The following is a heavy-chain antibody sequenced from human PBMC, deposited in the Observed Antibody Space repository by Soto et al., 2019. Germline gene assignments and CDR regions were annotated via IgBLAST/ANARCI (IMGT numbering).Heavy chain of an antibody. D-gene: IGHD3-3*01. CDR3: VKAATEYYDFWSGYSDKNWFDP. J-gene: IGHJ5*02. CDR2: ISSNGGST. Sequence: GGSLRLSCSASGFTFSSYAMHWVRQAPGKGLEYVSAISSNGGSTYYADSVKGRFTISRDNSKNTLYLQMSSLRAEDTAVYYCVKAATEYYDFWSGYSDKNWFDPWGQGTLVTVSS. V-gene: IGHV3-64D*08. CDR1: GFTFSSYA.